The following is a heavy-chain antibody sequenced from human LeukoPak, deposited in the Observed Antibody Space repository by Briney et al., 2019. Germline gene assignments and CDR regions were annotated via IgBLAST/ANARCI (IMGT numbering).Heavy chain of an antibody. J-gene: IGHJ3*02. D-gene: IGHD1-26*01. Sequence: GGSLRLSCAASGFTFSSYWMSWVRQAPGKGLEWVSAISGGGGNTYYADSVKGRFTISRDNSKNTLYLQMNSLRAEDTAVCYCGKNRYSGSLSPFDIWGQGTMVTVSS. CDR3: GKNRYSGSLSPFDI. V-gene: IGHV3-23*01. CDR2: ISGGGGNT. CDR1: GFTFSSYW.